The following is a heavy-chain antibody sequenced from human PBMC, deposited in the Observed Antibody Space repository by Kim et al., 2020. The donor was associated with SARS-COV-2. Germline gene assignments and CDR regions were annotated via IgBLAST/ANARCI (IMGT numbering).Heavy chain of an antibody. CDR1: GGSVSSGSYY. CDR3: ARDRVVAGLDY. D-gene: IGHD6-19*01. Sequence: SETLSLTCTVSGGSVSSGSYYWSWIRQPPGKGLEWIGYIYYSGSTNYNPSLKSRVTISVDTSKNQFSLKLSSVTAADTAVYYCARDRVVAGLDYWGQGTLVTVSS. V-gene: IGHV4-61*01. J-gene: IGHJ4*02. CDR2: IYYSGST.